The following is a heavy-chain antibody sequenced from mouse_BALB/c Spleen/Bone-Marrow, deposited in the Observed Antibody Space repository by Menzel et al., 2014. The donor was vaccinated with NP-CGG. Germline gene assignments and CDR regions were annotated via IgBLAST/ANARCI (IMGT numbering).Heavy chain of an antibody. CDR2: ISSGGST. CDR1: GFTFSSYA. D-gene: IGHD1-1*01. V-gene: IGHV5-6-5*01. J-gene: IGHJ4*01. CDR3: ARARFYYGKLVDY. Sequence: EVHLVEYGGGLVKPGGSLKLSCAASGFTFSSYAMSWVRQTPEKRLEWVASISSGGSTYYPDSVKGRFTISRDNARNILYLQMSSLKSEDTAMYYCARARFYYGKLVDYWGQGTSVTVSS.